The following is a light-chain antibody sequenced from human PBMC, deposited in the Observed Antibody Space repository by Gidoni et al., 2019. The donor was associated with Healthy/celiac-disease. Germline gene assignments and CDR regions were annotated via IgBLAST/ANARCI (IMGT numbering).Light chain of an antibody. J-gene: IGKJ1*01. CDR3: QQCYSTPWT. CDR1: QSISSY. Sequence: DIQMTQSPSSLSASVGDRVTITCRASQSISSYLNWYQQKPGKAPNLLIYAASSLQSGVPSRFSGSRSGTYFTLTISSLQPEDFASYYCQQCYSTPWTFGQGTKVEIK. CDR2: AAS. V-gene: IGKV1-39*01.